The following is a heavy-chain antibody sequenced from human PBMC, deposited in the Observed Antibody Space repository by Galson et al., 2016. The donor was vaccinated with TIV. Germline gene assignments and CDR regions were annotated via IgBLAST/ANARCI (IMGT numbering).Heavy chain of an antibody. CDR3: ARDGGNAWEYDC. D-gene: IGHD1-26*01. V-gene: IGHV3-48*03. CDR2: IGRGANIR. CDR1: GFAVSSYE. J-gene: IGHJ4*02. Sequence: SLRLSCAASGFAVSSYEMNWVRQAPGKGLEWLSYIGRGANIRDYSDSVKGRFTVSEDNAKNSLYLQMSSLRAEDTGVYYCARDGGNAWEYDCWGQGTLVTVSP.